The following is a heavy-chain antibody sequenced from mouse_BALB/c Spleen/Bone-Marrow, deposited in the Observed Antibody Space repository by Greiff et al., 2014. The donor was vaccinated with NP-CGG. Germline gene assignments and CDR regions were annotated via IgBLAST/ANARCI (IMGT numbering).Heavy chain of an antibody. J-gene: IGHJ2*01. CDR3: ARYYYGSSYFDY. CDR1: GFNIKDTY. D-gene: IGHD1-1*01. Sequence: VQLQQSGAELVKPGASVKLSCTAPGFNIKDTYMHWVKQRPEQGLEWIGRIDPANGNTKYDPKFQGKATITADTSSNTAYLQLSSLTSEDPAVYYCARYYYGSSYFDYWGQGTTLTVSS. V-gene: IGHV14-3*02. CDR2: IDPANGNT.